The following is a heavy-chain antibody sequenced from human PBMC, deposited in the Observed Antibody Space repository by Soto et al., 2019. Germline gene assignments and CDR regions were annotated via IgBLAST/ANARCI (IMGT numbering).Heavy chain of an antibody. D-gene: IGHD6-19*01. J-gene: IGHJ6*02. Sequence: GGSLRLSCAASGFTFSSYGMHWVRQAPGKGLEWVAVISYDGSNKYYADSVKGRFTISRDNSKNTLYLQMNSLRAEDTAVYYCAKDRQWLEHYYYYGMDVWGQGTTVTVSS. CDR3: AKDRQWLEHYYYYGMDV. CDR2: ISYDGSNK. CDR1: GFTFSSYG. V-gene: IGHV3-30*18.